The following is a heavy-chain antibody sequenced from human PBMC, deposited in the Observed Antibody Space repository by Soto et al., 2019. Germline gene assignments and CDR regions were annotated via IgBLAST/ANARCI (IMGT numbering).Heavy chain of an antibody. D-gene: IGHD2-2*01. CDR1: GYTFTSYG. Sequence: ASVKVSCKASGYTFTSYGISWVRQAPGQGLEWMGWISAYNGNTNYAQKLQGRVTMTTDTSTSTAYMELRSLRSDDTAVYYCARVNVAEYQLLYYHYYYGMDVWGQGTTVTVSS. CDR2: ISAYNGNT. J-gene: IGHJ6*02. V-gene: IGHV1-18*01. CDR3: ARVNVAEYQLLYYHYYYGMDV.